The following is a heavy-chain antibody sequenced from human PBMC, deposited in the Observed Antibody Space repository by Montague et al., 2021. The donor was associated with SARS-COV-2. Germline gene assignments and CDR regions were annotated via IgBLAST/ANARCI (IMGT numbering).Heavy chain of an antibody. Sequence: SETLSLTCTVSGGSISSYYWSWIRQPAGKGLEWIGYIYYSGSTNXNPSLKSRVTISVDTSKSQFSLKLSSVTAADTAVYYCARQRRYQLPITIFGVVMADAFDIWGQGTMVTVSS. CDR2: IYYSGST. CDR1: GGSISSYY. V-gene: IGHV4-59*08. J-gene: IGHJ3*02. D-gene: IGHD3-3*01. CDR3: ARQRRYQLPITIFGVVMADAFDI.